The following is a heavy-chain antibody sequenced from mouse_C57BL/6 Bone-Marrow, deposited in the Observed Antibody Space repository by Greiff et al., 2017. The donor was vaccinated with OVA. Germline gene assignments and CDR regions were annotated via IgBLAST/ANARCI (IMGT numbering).Heavy chain of an antibody. D-gene: IGHD1-1*01. CDR1: GFTFSSYG. CDR3: ARGSH. V-gene: IGHV5-6*01. Sequence: EVKLMESGGDLVKPGGSLKLSCAASGFTFSSYGMSWVRQTPDKRLEWVATISSGGSYTYYPDSVKGRFTISRDNAKNTLYLHMSSLKSEDTAMYYCARGSHWGQGTTLTVSS. CDR2: ISSGGSYT. J-gene: IGHJ2*01.